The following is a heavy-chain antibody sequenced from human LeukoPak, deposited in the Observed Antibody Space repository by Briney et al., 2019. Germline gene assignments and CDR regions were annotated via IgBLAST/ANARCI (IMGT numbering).Heavy chain of an antibody. D-gene: IGHD5-18*01. CDR2: IYPGDSDT. Sequence: GESLKISCQGSGYSFTSYWIGWVRQMPGKGLEWMGIIYPGDSDTRYSPSFQGRVPISADKSISTAYLQWSSLKASDTAMYYCARRGDSYGSSFDYWGQATLVTVSS. CDR3: ARRGDSYGSSFDY. J-gene: IGHJ4*02. V-gene: IGHV5-51*01. CDR1: GYSFTSYW.